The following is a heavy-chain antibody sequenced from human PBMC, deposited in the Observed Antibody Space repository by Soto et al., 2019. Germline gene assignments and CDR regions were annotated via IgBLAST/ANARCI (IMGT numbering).Heavy chain of an antibody. CDR2: IYYSGST. CDR1: GGSISSSSYY. J-gene: IGHJ4*02. Sequence: PSETLSLTCTVSGGSISSSSYYWGWIRQPPGKGLEWIGSIYYSGSTYYNPSLKSRVTISVDTSKNQFSLKLSSVTAADTAVYYCAAQPITMVRGHKHDYWGQGTLVTVSS. D-gene: IGHD3-10*01. V-gene: IGHV4-39*01. CDR3: AAQPITMVRGHKHDY.